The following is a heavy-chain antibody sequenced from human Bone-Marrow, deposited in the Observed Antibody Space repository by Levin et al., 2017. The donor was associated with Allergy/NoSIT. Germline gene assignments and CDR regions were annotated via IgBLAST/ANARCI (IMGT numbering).Heavy chain of an antibody. J-gene: IGHJ4*02. V-gene: IGHV4-59*01. CDR1: GGSISSYY. CDR3: ARGSRLLPRFDY. CDR2: IYYSGST. Sequence: SQTLSLTCTVSGGSISSYYWSWIRQPPGKGLEWIGYIYYSGSTNYNPSLKSRVTISVDTSKNQFSLKLSSVTAADTAVYYCARGSRLLPRFDYWGQGTLVTVSS. D-gene: IGHD2-15*01.